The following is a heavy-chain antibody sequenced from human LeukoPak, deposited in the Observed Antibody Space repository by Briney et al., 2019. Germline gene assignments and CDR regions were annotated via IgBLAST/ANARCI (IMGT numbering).Heavy chain of an antibody. CDR2: ISYDGSNK. Sequence: PGGSLRLSCAASGFTFSTYGMHWVRQGPGKGLEWVAVISYDGSNKYYADSVKGRFTISRDNSKTTLYLQMNSLRAEDTAVYYCARDGGQLPDYGMDVWGQGTTVTVSS. CDR3: ARDGGQLPDYGMDV. J-gene: IGHJ6*02. D-gene: IGHD2-2*01. CDR1: GFTFSTYG. V-gene: IGHV3-30*03.